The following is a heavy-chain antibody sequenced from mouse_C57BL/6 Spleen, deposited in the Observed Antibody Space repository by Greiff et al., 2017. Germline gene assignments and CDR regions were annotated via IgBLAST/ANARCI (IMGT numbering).Heavy chain of an antibody. V-gene: IGHV1-64*01. CDR2: IHPNSGST. D-gene: IGHD1-1*01. J-gene: IGHJ4*01. Sequence: VQLQQPGAELVKPGASVKLSCKASGYTFTSYWMHWVKQRPGPGLEWIGMIHPNSGSTNYNEKFKSKATLTVDKSSSTAYMQLGRLTSEDSAVYYCARWITTVVATGPYAMDYWGQGTSVTVSS. CDR3: ARWITTVVATGPYAMDY. CDR1: GYTFTSYW.